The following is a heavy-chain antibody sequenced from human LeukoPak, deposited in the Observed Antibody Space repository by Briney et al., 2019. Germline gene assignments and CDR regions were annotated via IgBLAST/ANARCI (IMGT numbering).Heavy chain of an antibody. D-gene: IGHD6-6*01. CDR3: ARDKPYSSSPYYYYYYMDV. Sequence: ASVKVSCKASGYTFTSYGISWVRQAPGQGLEGRGWIGASNGNTNYAQKLQGRVTMSTDTSTSTAYMELRSLRSDDTAVYYCARDKPYSSSPYYYYYYMDVWGKGTTVTVSS. CDR1: GYTFTSYG. V-gene: IGHV1-18*01. J-gene: IGHJ6*03. CDR2: IGASNGNT.